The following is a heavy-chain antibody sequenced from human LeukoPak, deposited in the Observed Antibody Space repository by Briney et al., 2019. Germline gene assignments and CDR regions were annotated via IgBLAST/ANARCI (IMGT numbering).Heavy chain of an antibody. D-gene: IGHD3-22*01. CDR2: ISYDGSNK. V-gene: IGHV3-30*04. CDR1: GFTFSSYA. J-gene: IGHJ4*02. CDR3: ARDGESYYYDSSGYYYY. Sequence: GGSLRLSCEASGFTFSSYAMHWVRQAPGKGLEWVAVISYDGSNKYYADSVKGRLTIPRDNPMNSLYLQMNSLRAEDTAVYYCARDGESYYYDSSGYYYYWGQGTLVTVSS.